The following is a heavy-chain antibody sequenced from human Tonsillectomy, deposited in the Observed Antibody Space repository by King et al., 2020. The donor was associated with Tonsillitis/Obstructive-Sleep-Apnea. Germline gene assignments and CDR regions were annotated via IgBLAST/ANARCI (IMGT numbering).Heavy chain of an antibody. CDR3: AKMRTYYFGSGHAY. CDR1: VFTFSSYA. J-gene: IGHJ4*02. CDR2: ISGSGGIT. Sequence: QLVQSGGGLVQPGGSLRLSCAASVFTFSSYAMSWVRQAPGKGLEWVSDISGSGGITYYADSVKGRFTISRDNSKNTLYLQMSSLRAEDPAVYYCAKMRTYYFGSGHAYWGQGTLVTVSS. D-gene: IGHD3-10*01. V-gene: IGHV3-23*04.